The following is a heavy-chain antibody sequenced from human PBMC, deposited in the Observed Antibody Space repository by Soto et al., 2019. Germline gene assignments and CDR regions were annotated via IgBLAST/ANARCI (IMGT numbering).Heavy chain of an antibody. D-gene: IGHD5-12*01. J-gene: IGHJ3*02. CDR3: EKPTHSGYDSDSFDI. V-gene: IGHV3-23*01. CDR1: RFTFRSYA. CDR2: VSGGGAST. Sequence: GSLRLSCAASRFTFRSYAMSWVRQAPGKGLEWVSTVSGGGASTFYADSVRGRFTISRDNSKNTLYLQMNSLRAEDTAIYYCEKPTHSGYDSDSFDIWGQGTMVTVSS.